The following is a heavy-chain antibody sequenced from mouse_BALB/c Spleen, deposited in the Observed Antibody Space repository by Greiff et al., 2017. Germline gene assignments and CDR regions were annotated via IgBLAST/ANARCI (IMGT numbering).Heavy chain of an antibody. Sequence: VKLMESGPGLVAPSQSLSITCTVSGFSLTSYGVHWVRQPPGKGLEWLGVIWAGGSTNYNSALMSRLSISKDNSKSQVFLKMNSLQTDDTAMYYCAREAGTEAMDYWGQGTSVTVSS. J-gene: IGHJ4*01. CDR1: GFSLTSYG. V-gene: IGHV2-9*02. CDR2: IWAGGST. D-gene: IGHD4-1*01. CDR3: AREAGTEAMDY.